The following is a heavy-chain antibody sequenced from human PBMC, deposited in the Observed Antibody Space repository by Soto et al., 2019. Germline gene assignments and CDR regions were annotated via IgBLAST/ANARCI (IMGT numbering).Heavy chain of an antibody. V-gene: IGHV1-2*02. CDR2: INPNSGGT. CDR1: GYTFTGYY. D-gene: IGHD6-6*01. J-gene: IGHJ4*02. CDR3: VGFGSSSGPGHFDY. Sequence: ASVKVSCKASGYTFTGYYMHWVRQAPGQGLEWMGWINPNSGGTNYAQKFQGRVTMTRDTSISTAYMELSRLRSDDTAVYYCVGFGSSSGPGHFDYWGQGTLVTVSS.